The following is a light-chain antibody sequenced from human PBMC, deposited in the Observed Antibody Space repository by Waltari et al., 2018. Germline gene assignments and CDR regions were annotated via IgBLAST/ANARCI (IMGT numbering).Light chain of an antibody. CDR2: VDS. CDR1: SSDVGGYNY. J-gene: IGLJ2*01. CDR3: SSYTSSTTLLLI. Sequence: QSALTQPASVSGSPGQSITISCTGTSSDVGGYNYVSWYQKHPGKAPKHLNEVDSNRPSGVSNRYSASKAGNTASLIISGLQAEDEADYYCSSYTSSTTLLLIFGGGTKLTVL. V-gene: IGLV2-14*01.